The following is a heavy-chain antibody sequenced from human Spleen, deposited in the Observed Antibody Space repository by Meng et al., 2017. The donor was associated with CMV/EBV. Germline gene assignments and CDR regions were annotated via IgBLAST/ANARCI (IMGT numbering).Heavy chain of an antibody. V-gene: IGHV4-31*02. CDR3: ARVSNDSSGYGLDY. CDR1: GGSISSGGAS. J-gene: IGHJ4*02. Sequence: SGGSISSGGASWSWIRQHPGRGLEWIGYIYYSGSTFHSPSLKSRVTISVDTSKNQFSLKLSSVTAADTAVYYCARVSNDSSGYGLDYWGQGTLVTVSS. CDR2: IYYSGST. D-gene: IGHD3-22*01.